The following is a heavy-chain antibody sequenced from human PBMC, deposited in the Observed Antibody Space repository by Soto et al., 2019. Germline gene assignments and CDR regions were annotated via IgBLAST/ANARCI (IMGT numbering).Heavy chain of an antibody. V-gene: IGHV4-30-2*01. CDR1: GGSISSGGYS. J-gene: IGHJ3*02. CDR3: ARGWAMVRGVAFDI. D-gene: IGHD3-10*01. Sequence: QLQLQESGSGLVKPSQTLSLTCAVSGGSISSGGYSWSWIRQPPGQGLEWIGYIYHSGSTYYNTSLKSRVTISVDRSKNQYSLKLSSVTAADTAVYYCARGWAMVRGVAFDIWGQGTMVTVSS. CDR2: IYHSGST.